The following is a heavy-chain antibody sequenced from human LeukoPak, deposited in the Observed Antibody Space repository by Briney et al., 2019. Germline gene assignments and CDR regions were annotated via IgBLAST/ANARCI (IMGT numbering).Heavy chain of an antibody. CDR3: ARYVGGGNSGGFDY. CDR1: GFPFNSYD. D-gene: IGHD4-23*01. CDR2: IWYDGSNK. J-gene: IGHJ4*02. Sequence: QPGRSLRLSCAASGFPFNSYDMHWIRQAPGKGLEGVALIWYDGSNKYYPDSVKGRFTISRDNSKNTLYLQMNSLRAEDTAVYYCARYVGGGNSGGFDYWGQGTLVIVSS. V-gene: IGHV3-33*01.